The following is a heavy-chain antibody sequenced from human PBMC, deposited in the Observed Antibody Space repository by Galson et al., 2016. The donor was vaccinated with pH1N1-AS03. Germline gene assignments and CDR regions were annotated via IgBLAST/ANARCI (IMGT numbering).Heavy chain of an antibody. CDR2: INKDEDER. CDR3: ARWSNNWDWAIDY. CDR1: GFSISSGA. Sequence: SLRLSCAVSGFSISSGAMTWVRQAPGKGLEWVATINKDEDERYYMGSVKCRCTISRDNVRNSLYLQMNSLRDEDTGVYFCARWSNNWDWAIDYWGQGPLVTVSS. J-gene: IGHJ4*02. V-gene: IGHV3-7*01. D-gene: IGHD1-1*01.